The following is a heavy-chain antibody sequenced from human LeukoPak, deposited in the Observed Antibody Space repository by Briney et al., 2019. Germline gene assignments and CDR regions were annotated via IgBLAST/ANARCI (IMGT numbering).Heavy chain of an antibody. Sequence: SQTLSLTCAISGDSVSSNSADWNWIRQSPSRGLQWLGRTYYRSKWYNDYAISVKSRITINPDTSKNQFSLRLNSVTPEDTAVYYCTRSPQEAAEFDYWGQGTLVTVSS. J-gene: IGHJ4*02. V-gene: IGHV6-1*01. CDR2: TYYRSKWYN. CDR1: GDSVSSNSAD. CDR3: TRSPQEAAEFDY. D-gene: IGHD6-25*01.